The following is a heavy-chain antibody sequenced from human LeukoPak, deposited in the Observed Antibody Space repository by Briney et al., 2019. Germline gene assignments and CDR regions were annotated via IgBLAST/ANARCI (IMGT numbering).Heavy chain of an antibody. CDR2: TYKTSKLFD. V-gene: IGHV6-1*01. D-gene: IGHD2-8*02. CDR3: ASGPMFSGRYWNWFVP. CDR1: GDRVSSNSAA. J-gene: IGHJ5*02. Sequence: SQTLSLTCAISGDRVSSNSAAWNWIRQSPSRGLEWLGSTYKTSKLFDVDAVSVKSRIAIYPYTAKIQFSLQLSYVTPEDTAVYYCASGPMFSGRYWNWFVPWGQGTLVTVSS.